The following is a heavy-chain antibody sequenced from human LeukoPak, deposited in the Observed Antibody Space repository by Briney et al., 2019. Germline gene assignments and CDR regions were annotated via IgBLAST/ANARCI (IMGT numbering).Heavy chain of an antibody. CDR2: ISSSSYI. CDR1: GFTFSSYS. CDR3: ATSSGYYLYYFDY. J-gene: IGHJ4*02. D-gene: IGHD3-22*01. V-gene: IGHV3-21*01. Sequence: PGGSLRLSCAASGFTFSSYSMNWVRQAPGKGLEWVSSISSSSYIYYADSVKGRFTISRDNAKNSLYLQMNSLRAEDTAVYYCATSSGYYLYYFDYWGQGTLVTVSS.